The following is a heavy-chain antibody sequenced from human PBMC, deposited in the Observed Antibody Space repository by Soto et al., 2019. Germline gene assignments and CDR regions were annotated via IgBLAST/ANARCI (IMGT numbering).Heavy chain of an antibody. CDR3: VRESGVAADC. CDR2: IKTDGYAA. V-gene: IGHV3-74*01. CDR1: GFTFDIHC. D-gene: IGHD6-19*01. Sequence: ESGGVLVQPGGSLRLSCVASGFTFDIHCMHWVCQVPGEGVVWVSRIKTDGYAAAYADSVKGRFTISRDNTKNPVYLQMNSLSAEDTAVYFCVRESGVAADCWGEGTLVTVSS. J-gene: IGHJ4*02.